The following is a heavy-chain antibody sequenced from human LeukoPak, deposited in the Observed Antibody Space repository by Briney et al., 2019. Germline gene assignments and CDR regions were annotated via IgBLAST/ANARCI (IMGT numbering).Heavy chain of an antibody. D-gene: IGHD6-6*01. Sequence: SETLSLTCTVSGYSISSGYYWGWIRPPPGKGLEWIGSIYHSGSTYYNPSLKSRVTISVDTSKNQFSLKLSSVTAADTAVYYCARDDGGSSSSRYYYYMDVWGKGTTVTVSS. CDR1: GYSISSGYY. CDR3: ARDDGGSSSSRYYYYMDV. V-gene: IGHV4-38-2*02. CDR2: IYHSGST. J-gene: IGHJ6*03.